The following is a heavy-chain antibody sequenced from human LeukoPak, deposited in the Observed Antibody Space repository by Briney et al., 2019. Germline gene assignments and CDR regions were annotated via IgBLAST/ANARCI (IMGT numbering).Heavy chain of an antibody. D-gene: IGHD2-15*01. V-gene: IGHV3-7*01. CDR2: IKEDGSEQ. CDR3: AREEVIVVGSSSHYYYYVMDV. J-gene: IGHJ6*02. CDR1: GFTFSSYW. Sequence: GGSLRLSCAVSGFTFSSYWMGWVRQAPGKGLEWVANIKEDGSEQYYVESVRGRFTIFRDNAKNSLSLQMNSLRAEDTAVYYCAREEVIVVGSSSHYYYYVMDVWGQETTVTVSS.